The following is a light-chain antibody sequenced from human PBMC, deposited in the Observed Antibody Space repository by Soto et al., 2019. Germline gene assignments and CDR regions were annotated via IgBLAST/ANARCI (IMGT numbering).Light chain of an antibody. V-gene: IGLV1-51*01. J-gene: IGLJ2*01. CDR1: SSNIGNNY. CDR2: DHN. CDR3: GTWDSTLSGVV. Sequence: QSVLTQPPSVSAAPGQKVAISCSGSSSNIGNNYVSWYQHLPGTAPKLLIYDHNKRPSGIPDRFSGSKSGTSATLGITGLQTGDEADYYCGTWDSTLSGVVFGGGTQLTVL.